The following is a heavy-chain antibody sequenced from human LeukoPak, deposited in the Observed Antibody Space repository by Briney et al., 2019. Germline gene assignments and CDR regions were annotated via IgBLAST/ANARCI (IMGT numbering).Heavy chain of an antibody. CDR3: ARGPRYCGGDCYLDY. J-gene: IGHJ4*02. Sequence: GGSLRLSCAAPGFTFSSYSMNWVRQAPGKGLEWVSYISSSSSTIYYADSVKGRFTISRDNAKNSLYLQMNSLRDEDTAVYYCARGPRYCGGDCYLDYWGQGTLVTVSS. CDR1: GFTFSSYS. CDR2: ISSSSSTI. D-gene: IGHD2-21*02. V-gene: IGHV3-48*02.